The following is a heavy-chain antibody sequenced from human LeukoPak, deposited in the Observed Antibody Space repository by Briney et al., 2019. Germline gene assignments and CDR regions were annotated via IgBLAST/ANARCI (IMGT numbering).Heavy chain of an antibody. V-gene: IGHV1-69*06. Sequence: SVKVSCKASRRTFSTYAISWVRQAPGQGLEWWGGIIPIFGTANYAQKFQGRVTITADKATSTAYMEMSSLRSEDTAVYYCARDKGKREPQYYFDYWGQGTLVTVSS. CDR1: RRTFSTYA. CDR3: ARDKGKREPQYYFDY. J-gene: IGHJ4*02. D-gene: IGHD1-26*01. CDR2: IIPIFGTA.